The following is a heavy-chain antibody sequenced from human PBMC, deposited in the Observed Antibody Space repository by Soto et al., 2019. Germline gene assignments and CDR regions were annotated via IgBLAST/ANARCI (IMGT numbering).Heavy chain of an antibody. CDR2: VDSAGSGT. V-gene: IGHV3-74*01. D-gene: IGHD1-1*01. CDR3: ASGLEH. CDR1: GITFSGYW. Sequence: VPLVESGGGSVQPGGSLRLSCVASGITFSGYWMHWVRQVPGKGLVWVARVDSAGSGTSYADSVKGRFTISRDNAKNTLSLLMAGVTVEDSAVCDCASGLEHWGQGIPVNVSS. J-gene: IGHJ4*02.